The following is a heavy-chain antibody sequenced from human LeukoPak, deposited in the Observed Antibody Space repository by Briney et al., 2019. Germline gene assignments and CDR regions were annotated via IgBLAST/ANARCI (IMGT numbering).Heavy chain of an antibody. CDR1: GGSISSSSYY. Sequence: PSETLSLTCTVSGGSISSSSYYWGWIRQPPGMGLEWIGSIYYSGSTYYNPSLKSRATISVDTSQNQFSLKLSAVTAADTAVYYGAGLPYYYDSSGYLDWFDPWGQGTLVTVSS. CDR3: AGLPYYYDSSGYLDWFDP. V-gene: IGHV4-39*07. CDR2: IYYSGST. J-gene: IGHJ5*02. D-gene: IGHD3-22*01.